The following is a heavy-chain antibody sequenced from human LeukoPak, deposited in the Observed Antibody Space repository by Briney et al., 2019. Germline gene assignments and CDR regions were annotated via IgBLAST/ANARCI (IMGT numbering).Heavy chain of an antibody. V-gene: IGHV4-59*08. J-gene: IGHJ3*02. D-gene: IGHD5-24*01. CDR3: VRHKRWLQSPDAFDI. CDR2: IYYSGST. Sequence: SETLSLTCTVSGGPIRGYYWSWIRQAPGKGLEWNGYIYYSGSTMHNPSLKSRVTLSVDMSKSQFSLSLTSVAASDAAVYCCVRHKRWLQSPDAFDIWGQGTMVTVSS. CDR1: GGPIRGYY.